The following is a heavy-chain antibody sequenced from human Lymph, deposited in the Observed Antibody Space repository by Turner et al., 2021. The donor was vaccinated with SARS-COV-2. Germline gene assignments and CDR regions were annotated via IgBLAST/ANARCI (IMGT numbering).Heavy chain of an antibody. CDR2: IWYYGSNK. D-gene: IGHD6-13*01. V-gene: IGHV3-33*01. Sequence: QVQLVESAGGVVQPGRCLRLSCAASGFTFSSYVMHWVRQAPGKGLEWDAVIWYYGSNKYYADSVKGRFTISRDNSKNTLYLQMNSLRAEDTAVYYCARGLGSSWYSGGFDYWGQGTLVTVSS. CDR1: GFTFSSYV. J-gene: IGHJ4*02. CDR3: ARGLGSSWYSGGFDY.